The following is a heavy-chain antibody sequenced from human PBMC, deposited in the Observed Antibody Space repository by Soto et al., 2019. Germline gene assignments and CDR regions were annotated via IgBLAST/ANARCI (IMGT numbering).Heavy chain of an antibody. CDR1: GFTFSSYA. V-gene: IGHV3-23*01. D-gene: IGHD6-19*01. CDR3: AKVSRQWLVLDY. Sequence: GGSLRLSCAASGFTFSSYAMSWVRQAPGKGLEWVSAISGSGGSTYYADSVKGRFTISRDNSKNTRYLQMNSLRAEDTAVYYCAKVSRQWLVLDYWGQGTLVTVSS. CDR2: ISGSGGST. J-gene: IGHJ4*02.